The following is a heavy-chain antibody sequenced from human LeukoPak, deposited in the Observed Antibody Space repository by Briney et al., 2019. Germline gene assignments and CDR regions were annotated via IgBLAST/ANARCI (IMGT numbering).Heavy chain of an antibody. J-gene: IGHJ6*02. V-gene: IGHV3-30*18. Sequence: PGGSLRLSCAASGFTFSSYGMHWVLQAPGKGLECVEVISYDGSNKYYADSVKGRFTISRDNSKNTLYLQMNSLRAEDTAVYYCAKDLLSGQWDYYGMDVWGQGTTVTVSS. CDR3: AKDLLSGQWDYYGMDV. CDR2: ISYDGSNK. D-gene: IGHD3-3*01. CDR1: GFTFSSYG.